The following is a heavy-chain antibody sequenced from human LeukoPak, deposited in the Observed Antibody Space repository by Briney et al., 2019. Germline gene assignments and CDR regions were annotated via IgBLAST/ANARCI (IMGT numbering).Heavy chain of an antibody. Sequence: WGPLRLSCAASGFTFRNAWMNWVRQAPGKGLDWVGLIKSKTDGGTTYYAALVKGRFNISRDDSKNTLYLQMNSLKTEDTAIYYCTTGDYGALDYWGQGALVTISS. CDR3: TTGDYGALDY. CDR2: IKSKTDGGTT. V-gene: IGHV3-15*01. D-gene: IGHD4-17*01. CDR1: GFTFRNAW. J-gene: IGHJ4*02.